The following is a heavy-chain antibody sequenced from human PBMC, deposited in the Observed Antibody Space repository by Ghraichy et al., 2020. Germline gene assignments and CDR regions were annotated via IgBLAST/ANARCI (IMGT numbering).Heavy chain of an antibody. J-gene: IGHJ3*02. CDR1: GFTFSSYD. D-gene: IGHD2-21*01. V-gene: IGHV3-13*01. CDR2: IGTAGDT. Sequence: GESLNISCAASGFTFSSYDMHWVRQATGKGLEWVSAIGTAGDTYYPGSVKGRFTISRENAKNSLYLQMNSLRAGDTAVYYCARAMGKGIAKAFDIWGQGTMVTVSS. CDR3: ARAMGKGIAKAFDI.